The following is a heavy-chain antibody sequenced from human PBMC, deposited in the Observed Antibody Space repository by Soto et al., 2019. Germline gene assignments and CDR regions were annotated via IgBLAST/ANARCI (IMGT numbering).Heavy chain of an antibody. CDR1: GGSISGSTYY. V-gene: IGHV4-39*01. Sequence: PSETLSLTCIVSGGSISGSTYYWGWIRQPPGKGLEWIGSVYFAGSTYYNPSLKSRVTISVDTSMNQFSLRLSSVTAADTALYYCARGGISRIYQLPPFDPWGQGALVTVS. CDR3: ARGGISRIYQLPPFDP. J-gene: IGHJ5*02. D-gene: IGHD2-2*01. CDR2: VYFAGST.